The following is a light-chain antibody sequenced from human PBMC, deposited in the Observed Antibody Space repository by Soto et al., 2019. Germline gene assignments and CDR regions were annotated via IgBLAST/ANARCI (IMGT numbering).Light chain of an antibody. CDR2: RNN. CDR1: SSNIGSNY. CDR3: AAWDDSLSGDVV. J-gene: IGLJ2*01. V-gene: IGLV1-47*01. Sequence: QSALTQPPSASGTPGQRVTISCSGSSSNIGSNYVYWYQQLPGTAPKLLIYRNNQRPSGVPDRLSGSKSGTSASLAISGLRSEDEADYYCAAWDDSLSGDVVFGGGTKLTVL.